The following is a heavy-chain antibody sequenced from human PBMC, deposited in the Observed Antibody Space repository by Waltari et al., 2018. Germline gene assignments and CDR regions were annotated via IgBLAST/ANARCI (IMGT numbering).Heavy chain of an antibody. J-gene: IGHJ4*02. D-gene: IGHD3-22*01. V-gene: IGHV3-49*04. CDR1: GFTFGDYA. CDR2: IRSKAYGGTT. CDR3: TRDWDYYDSSGYGY. Sequence: LRLSCTASGFTFGDYAMSWVRQAPGKGLEWVGFIRSKAYGGTTEYAASVKGRFTISRDDSKSIAYLQMNSLKTEDTAVYYCTRDWDYYDSSGYGYWGQGTLVTVSS.